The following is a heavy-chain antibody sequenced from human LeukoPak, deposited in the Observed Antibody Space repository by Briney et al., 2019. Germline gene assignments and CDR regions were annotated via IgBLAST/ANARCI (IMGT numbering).Heavy chain of an antibody. D-gene: IGHD2-15*01. J-gene: IGHJ4*02. Sequence: ASVKVSCQASGYTFTSYGINWLRQAPGQGLEWMGWISPYNGNTNHVQKLQGRVTMTTDTSTSTVYLELRSLRSDDTAVYYCARGAGYCSGGSCYHGSNGVYWGQGTLVTVSS. CDR1: GYTFTSYG. CDR3: ARGAGYCSGGSCYHGSNGVY. CDR2: ISPYNGNT. V-gene: IGHV1-18*01.